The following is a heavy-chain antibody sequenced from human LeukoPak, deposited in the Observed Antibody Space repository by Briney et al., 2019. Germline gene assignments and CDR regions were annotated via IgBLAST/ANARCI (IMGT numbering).Heavy chain of an antibody. V-gene: IGHV4-59*01. CDR3: ARVSGSYLLDY. CDR2: IFYSGST. Sequence: PSETLSLTCSVSSGSISGYYWNWIRQPPGKGLEWIGQIFYSGSTTYNPSLKSPVAISVDTSKNQFSLKVRSVTAADTAVYYCARVSGSYLLDYWGQGTLVTVSS. J-gene: IGHJ4*02. CDR1: SGSISGYY. D-gene: IGHD3-10*01.